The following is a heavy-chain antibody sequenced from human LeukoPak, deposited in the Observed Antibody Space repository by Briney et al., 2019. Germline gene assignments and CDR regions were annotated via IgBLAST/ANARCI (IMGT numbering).Heavy chain of an antibody. CDR1: GFTFSSYW. CDR2: INSDGSST. J-gene: IGHJ4*02. CDR3: ARVLAAAGRNGLFDY. D-gene: IGHD6-13*01. Sequence: GGSLRLSCAASGFTFSSYWMRWVRQAPGKGLVWVSRINSDGSSTSYADSVKGRFTISRDNAKNTLYLQMNSLRAEDTAVYYCARVLAAAGRNGLFDYWGQGTLVTVSS. V-gene: IGHV3-74*01.